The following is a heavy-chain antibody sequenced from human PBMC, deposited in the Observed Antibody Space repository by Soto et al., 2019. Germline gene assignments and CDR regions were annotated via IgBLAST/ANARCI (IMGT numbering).Heavy chain of an antibody. CDR3: ARYCSSTSCDHYFDY. Sequence: GASVKVSCKASGYSFTNYDISWVRQAPGQGLEWMGWISPYNGDTNYVQKLQGRVTMTTDTSTSTAYMELRSLRSDDTAVYYCARYCSSTSCDHYFDYWGQGTLVTVSS. CDR1: GYSFTNYD. V-gene: IGHV1-18*01. D-gene: IGHD2-2*01. J-gene: IGHJ4*02. CDR2: ISPYNGDT.